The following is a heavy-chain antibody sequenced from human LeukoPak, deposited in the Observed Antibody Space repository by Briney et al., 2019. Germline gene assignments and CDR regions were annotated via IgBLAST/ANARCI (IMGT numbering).Heavy chain of an antibody. D-gene: IGHD4-17*01. J-gene: IGHJ4*02. CDR1: GGSFSGYY. Sequence: SETLSLTCAVYGGSFSGYYWSWIRQPPGKGLEWIGEINHSGSTNYNPSLKSRVTISVDTSKNQFSLKLSSVTAADTAVYYCARSPQYYGDYRFDYWGQGTLVTVSS. CDR2: INHSGST. V-gene: IGHV4-34*01. CDR3: ARSPQYYGDYRFDY.